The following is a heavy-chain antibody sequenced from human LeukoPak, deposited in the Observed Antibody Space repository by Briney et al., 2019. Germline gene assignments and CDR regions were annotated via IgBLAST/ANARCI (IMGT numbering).Heavy chain of an antibody. V-gene: IGHV3-21*01. CDR1: GFTFSSYS. CDR2: ISSSSSYI. J-gene: IGHJ6*02. CDR3: ARDRSPFWSGYDYYYGMDV. Sequence: GSLRLSCAASGFTFSSYSMNWVRQAPGKGLEWVSSISSSSSYIYYADSVKGRFTISRDNAKNSLYLQMNSLRAEDTAVYYCARDRSPFWSGYDYYYGMDVWGQGTTVTVSS. D-gene: IGHD3-3*01.